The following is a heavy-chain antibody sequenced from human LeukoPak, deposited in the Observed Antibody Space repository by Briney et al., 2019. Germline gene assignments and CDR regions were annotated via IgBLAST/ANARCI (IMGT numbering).Heavy chain of an antibody. D-gene: IGHD2-2*01. J-gene: IGHJ3*02. CDR2: IFYNEGT. CDR3: VKSNSRYQPWTLDI. CDR1: SGSFSTYY. Sequence: PSETLSLTCTVSSGSFSTYYWSWIRQPPGKGLEWIGYIFYNEGTSYNPSLKSRVTISVETSNNQLSLKVNSVTAADAAMYYCVKSNSRYQPWTLDIWGRGTMVTVSS. V-gene: IGHV4-59*01.